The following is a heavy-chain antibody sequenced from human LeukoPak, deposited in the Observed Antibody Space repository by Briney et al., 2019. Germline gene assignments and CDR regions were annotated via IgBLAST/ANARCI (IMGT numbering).Heavy chain of an antibody. J-gene: IGHJ4*02. Sequence: SETLSLTCTVSGGSINSYYWSWIRQPPGKGLERIGYIYYSGSINYNPSLKSRVTISVDTSKNQFSLKLSSVTAADTAVYYCARERGRFGESTSYYFDYWGQGTLVTVSS. CDR3: ARERGRFGESTSYYFDY. CDR1: GGSINSYY. V-gene: IGHV4-59*01. D-gene: IGHD3-10*01. CDR2: IYYSGSI.